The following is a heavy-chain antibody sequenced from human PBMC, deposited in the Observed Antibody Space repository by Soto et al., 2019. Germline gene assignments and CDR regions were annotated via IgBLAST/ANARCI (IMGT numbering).Heavy chain of an antibody. Sequence: SEALSLTCAVSGGSFSGYYWSWIRQPPGKGLEWIGEINHSGSTNYNPSLKSRATISVDTSKNQFSLKLSSVTAADTAVYYCARHGQWLVTGYFSYGMDVCGQGTMVTVS. CDR2: INHSGST. V-gene: IGHV4-34*01. D-gene: IGHD6-19*01. CDR3: ARHGQWLVTGYFSYGMDV. CDR1: GGSFSGYY. J-gene: IGHJ6*02.